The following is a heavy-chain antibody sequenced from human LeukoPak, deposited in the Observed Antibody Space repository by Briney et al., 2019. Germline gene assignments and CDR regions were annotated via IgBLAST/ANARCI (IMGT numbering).Heavy chain of an antibody. D-gene: IGHD1-26*01. J-gene: IGHJ4*02. Sequence: ASVKVSCKASGYTFTSYYMHWVRQAPGQGLEWMGIINPSGGSTSYAQKFQGRVTMTRDTSTSTVYMELSSLRSEDTAVYYCARAKEIVGATSPFDYWGQGTLVTVSS. CDR1: GYTFTSYY. CDR2: INPSGGST. V-gene: IGHV1-46*03. CDR3: ARAKEIVGATSPFDY.